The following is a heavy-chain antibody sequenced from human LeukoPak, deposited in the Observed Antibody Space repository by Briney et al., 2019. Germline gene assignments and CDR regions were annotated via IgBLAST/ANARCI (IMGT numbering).Heavy chain of an antibody. D-gene: IGHD6-13*01. Sequence: GGSLRLSCAASGFTFISYWMHWVRQAPGKWLVWVSHINSDGSSTSYADSVKGRFTISRDNAKNTLYLQMNSLRAEDTAVYYCARVMEPGIAAAGFDYWGQGTLVTVSS. J-gene: IGHJ4*02. V-gene: IGHV3-74*01. CDR1: GFTFISYW. CDR2: INSDGSST. CDR3: ARVMEPGIAAAGFDY.